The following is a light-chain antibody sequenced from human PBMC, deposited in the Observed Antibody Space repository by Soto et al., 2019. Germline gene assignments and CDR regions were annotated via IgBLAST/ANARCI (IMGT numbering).Light chain of an antibody. Sequence: DIQMTQSPSTLPASVGDRVTITCRASQSITDWLAWYQQKPGKAPKFLIYKASNLEGGVPSRFSGSGSGTEFTLTISSVQPDYFATYYCQYWDDYSWTFGQGTKVEI. CDR3: QYWDDYSWT. J-gene: IGKJ1*01. V-gene: IGKV1-5*03. CDR1: QSITDW. CDR2: KAS.